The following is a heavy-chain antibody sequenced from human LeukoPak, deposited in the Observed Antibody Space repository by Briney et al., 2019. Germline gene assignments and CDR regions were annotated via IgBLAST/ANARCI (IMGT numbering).Heavy chain of an antibody. CDR3: ARPFLSSVTTSYYYYGMDV. CDR1: AGTFSSYA. D-gene: IGHD4-17*01. CDR2: IIPILGIA. V-gene: IGHV1-69*04. Sequence: GASVKVSCKASAGTFSSYAISWVRQAPGQGLEWMGRIIPILGIANYAQKFQGRVTITADKSTSTAYMELSSLRSEDTAVYYCARPFLSSVTTSYYYYGMDVWGQGTTVTVSS. J-gene: IGHJ6*02.